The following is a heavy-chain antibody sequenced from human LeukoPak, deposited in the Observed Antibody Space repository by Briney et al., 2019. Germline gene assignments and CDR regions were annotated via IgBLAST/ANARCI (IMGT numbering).Heavy chain of an antibody. Sequence: GGSLRLSCAASGFTFSNYGMSWVRQAPGKGLEWVSAISGSGGSTYYADSVKGRFPISRDNSKNTLYLQMNSLRAEDTAVYHCAKDCTNGVCYALDIWGQGTMVTVSS. CDR1: GFTFSNYG. CDR3: AKDCTNGVCYALDI. J-gene: IGHJ3*02. V-gene: IGHV3-23*01. D-gene: IGHD2-8*01. CDR2: ISGSGGST.